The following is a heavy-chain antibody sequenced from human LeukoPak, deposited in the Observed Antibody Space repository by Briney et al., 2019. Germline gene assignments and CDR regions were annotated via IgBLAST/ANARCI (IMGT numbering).Heavy chain of an antibody. CDR1: GFTFSSYD. D-gene: IGHD3-3*02. Sequence: GGSLRLSCAASGFTFSSYDMHWVRQATGKGLEWVSAIGTAGDTYYPGSVKGRFTISRENAKNSLYLQMNSLRAGDTAVYYCARVGRPGIRGAFDIWGQGTMVTVSS. CDR2: IGTAGDT. J-gene: IGHJ3*02. V-gene: IGHV3-13*01. CDR3: ARVGRPGIRGAFDI.